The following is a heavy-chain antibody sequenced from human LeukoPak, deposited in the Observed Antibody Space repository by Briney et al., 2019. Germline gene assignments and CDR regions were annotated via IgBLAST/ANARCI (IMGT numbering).Heavy chain of an antibody. J-gene: IGHJ1*01. CDR2: INHSGST. V-gene: IGHV4-34*01. D-gene: IGHD3-22*01. Sequence: KPSETLSLTCAVYGGSFSDYYWSWMRQPPGKGLEWIGEINHSGSTNYNPSLKSRVTISVDTPKNQFSLKLSSVTAADTAVYYCAYSSGYQQHWGQGTLVTVSS. CDR1: GGSFSDYY. CDR3: AYSSGYQQH.